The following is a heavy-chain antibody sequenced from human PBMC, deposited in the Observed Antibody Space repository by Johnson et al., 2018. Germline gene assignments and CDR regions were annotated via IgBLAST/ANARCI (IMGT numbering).Heavy chain of an antibody. D-gene: IGHD5-18*01. V-gene: IGHV4-59*01. CDR1: GGSIISYY. CDR3: ARVWGGHSSGFWYGMDV. J-gene: IGHJ6*02. CDR2: FSYSGST. Sequence: QVQLQESGPGLVKSSEPLSLTCTVSGGSIISYYWCWIRQPPGKGLEWIGVFSYSGSTNYNPSLQSRVPISVDTSTNQVSLKLTSVTAADTAVYYCARVWGGHSSGFWYGMDVWGQGTTVTVSS.